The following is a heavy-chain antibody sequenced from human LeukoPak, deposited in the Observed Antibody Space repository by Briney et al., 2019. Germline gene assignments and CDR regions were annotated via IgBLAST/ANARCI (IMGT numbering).Heavy chain of an antibody. V-gene: IGHV3-11*04. CDR3: ARGARCSSSWGY. Sequence: PGGSLRLSCAASGFTFSDNYMSWLRQAPGKGLEWVSYISRCVSTYYSADSVQGRFTISRDNAKNSLYLQMNSLRAEDTAVYYCARGARCSSSWGYWGQGTLVTVSS. CDR2: ISRCVSTY. J-gene: IGHJ4*02. CDR1: GFTFSDNY. D-gene: IGHD6-13*01.